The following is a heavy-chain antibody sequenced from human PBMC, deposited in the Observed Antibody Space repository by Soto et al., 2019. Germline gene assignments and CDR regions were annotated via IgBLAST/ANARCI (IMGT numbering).Heavy chain of an antibody. CDR3: ARLANRGYYFDY. V-gene: IGHV4-31*03. J-gene: IGHJ4*02. CDR1: GGSISSGGYY. D-gene: IGHD7-27*01. CDR2: IYYSGST. Sequence: QVQLQESGPGLVKPSQTLSLTCTVSGGSISSGGYYWSWIRQHPGKGLEWIGYIYYSGSTYYNPSLKSRVTIAVDTSKNQFSLKLSSVTAADTAVYYCARLANRGYYFDYWGQGTLVTVSS.